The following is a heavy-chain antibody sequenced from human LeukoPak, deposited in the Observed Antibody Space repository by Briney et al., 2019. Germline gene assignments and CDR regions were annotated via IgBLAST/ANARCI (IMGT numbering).Heavy chain of an antibody. CDR2: INHSGST. Sequence: SSETQSLTCAVYGGSFSGYYWSWIRQPPGKGLEWIGEINHSGSTNYNPSLKSRVTISVDTSKNQFSLKLSSVTAADTAVYYCARGPLNYDILTGYYTTYYFDYWGQGTLVTVSS. D-gene: IGHD3-9*01. J-gene: IGHJ4*02. CDR1: GGSFSGYY. V-gene: IGHV4-34*01. CDR3: ARGPLNYDILTGYYTTYYFDY.